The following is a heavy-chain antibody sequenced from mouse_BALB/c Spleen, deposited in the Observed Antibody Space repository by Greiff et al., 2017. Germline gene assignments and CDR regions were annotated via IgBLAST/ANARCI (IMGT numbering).Heavy chain of an antibody. J-gene: IGHJ3*01. V-gene: IGHV5-6-3*01. D-gene: IGHD1-1*01. CDR3: ARGGDYGSRTFAY. CDR1: GFTFSSYG. Sequence: DVKLVESGGGLVQPGGSLKLSCAASGFTFSSYGMSWVRQTPDKRLELVATINSNGGSTYYPDSVKGRFTISRDNAKNTLYLQMSSLKSEDTAMYYGARGGDYGSRTFAYWGQGTLVTVSA. CDR2: INSNGGST.